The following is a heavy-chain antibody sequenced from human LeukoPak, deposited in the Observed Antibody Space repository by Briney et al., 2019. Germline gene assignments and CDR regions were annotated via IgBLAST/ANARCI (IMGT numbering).Heavy chain of an antibody. D-gene: IGHD3-10*01. J-gene: IGHJ4*02. CDR3: ARRLGSYSLDY. CDR1: GGSFSGYY. CDR2: INHSGST. V-gene: IGHV4-34*01. Sequence: SETLSLTCAVYGGSFSGYYWSWIRQPPGKGLEWIGEINHSGSTNYNPSLKSRVTISVDTSKNQFSLKLSSVTAADTAVYYCARRLGSYSLDYWGQGTLVTVSS.